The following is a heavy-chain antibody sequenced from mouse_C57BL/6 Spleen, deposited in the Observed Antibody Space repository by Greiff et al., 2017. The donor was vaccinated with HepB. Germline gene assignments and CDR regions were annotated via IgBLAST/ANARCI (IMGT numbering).Heavy chain of an antibody. V-gene: IGHV5-9*01. J-gene: IGHJ3*01. CDR1: GFTFSSYT. D-gene: IGHD2-4*01. CDR3: ARGIYYEYDWFAY. CDR2: ISGGGGNT. Sequence: EVKVVESGGGLVKPGGSLKLSCAASGFTFSSYTMSWVRQTPEKRLEWVATISGGGGNTYYPDSVKGRFTISRDNAKNTLYLQMSSLRSEDTALYDCARGIYYEYDWFAYWGQGTLVTVSA.